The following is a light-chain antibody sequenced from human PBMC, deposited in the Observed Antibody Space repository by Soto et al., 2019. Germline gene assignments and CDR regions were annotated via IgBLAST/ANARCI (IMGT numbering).Light chain of an antibody. V-gene: IGLV2-14*03. CDR1: SSDVGGYNY. CDR2: DVS. J-gene: IGLJ3*02. CDR3: QSYDSSLSGWV. Sequence: QSALTQPASVSGSPGQSITISCTGTSSDVGGYNYVSWYQQHPGKAPKVMIYDVSKRPSGISNRFSGSKSGNTASLTITGLQAEDEADYYCQSYDSSLSGWVFGGGTKLTVL.